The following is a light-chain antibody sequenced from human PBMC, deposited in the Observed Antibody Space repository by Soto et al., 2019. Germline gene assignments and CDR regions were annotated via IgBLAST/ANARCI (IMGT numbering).Light chain of an antibody. V-gene: IGLV2-14*01. Sequence: QSALTQPASVSGSPGQSITISCTGTSSDVGGYNYVSWYQQHPGKAPKLMIYEVSNRPSGVSNRFSGYKSGNTASLTIAGLDAEDEADYYCSSYTSSSTLLFGTGTKLTVL. CDR1: SSDVGGYNY. CDR2: EVS. CDR3: SSYTSSSTLL. J-gene: IGLJ1*01.